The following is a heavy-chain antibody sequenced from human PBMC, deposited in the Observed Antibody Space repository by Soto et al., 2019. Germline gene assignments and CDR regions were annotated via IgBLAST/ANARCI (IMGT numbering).Heavy chain of an antibody. CDR1: GFTFSSYW. V-gene: IGHV3-74*01. CDR3: TRDSGGRDAY. CDR2: INTDGSIT. J-gene: IGHJ4*02. Sequence: GGSLRLSCAASGFTFSSYWMHWVRQVPGKGLVWVSRINTDGSITSHADSVKGRFTISRDNAKNTLYLQMNSLRADDTAVYYCTRDSGGRDAYWGQGALVTVSS. D-gene: IGHD2-15*01.